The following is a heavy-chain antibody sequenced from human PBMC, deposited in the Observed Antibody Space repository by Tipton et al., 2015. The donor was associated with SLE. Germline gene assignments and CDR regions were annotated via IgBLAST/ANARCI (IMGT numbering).Heavy chain of an antibody. Sequence: TLSLTCTVSGDSISSGGYYWSWIRQLPGMGLEWIGYISYRGSTSYNPSLRSRVIISEDTSKNQFSLKLTSVTAEDTAVYYCARGPNYDFWSGHCSAYPCAMAVWGQGTRVTVSS. D-gene: IGHD3-3*01. V-gene: IGHV4-31*03. J-gene: IGHJ6*02. CDR1: GDSISSGGYY. CDR2: ISYRGST. CDR3: ARGPNYDFWSGHCSAYPCAMAV.